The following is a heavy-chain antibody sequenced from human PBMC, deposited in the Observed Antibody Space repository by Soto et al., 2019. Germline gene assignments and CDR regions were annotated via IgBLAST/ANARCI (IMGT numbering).Heavy chain of an antibody. D-gene: IGHD2-8*02. CDR2: VSPKSGGT. CDR1: GYNFSDYY. Sequence: QVQLVQSAAEVKKPGASVKVSCKASGYNFSDYYIHRVRQAPGQGLEWLGWVSPKSGGTNYAQKFKGRVTMTRDTSSNTVYMDLSGLKSDDTAVFYCAREISGGGTLNWFDPWGQGTLVTVSS. J-gene: IGHJ5*02. V-gene: IGHV1-2*02. CDR3: AREISGGGTLNWFDP.